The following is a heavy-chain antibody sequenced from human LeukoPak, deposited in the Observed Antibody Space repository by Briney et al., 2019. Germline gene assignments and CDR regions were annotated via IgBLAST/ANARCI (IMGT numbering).Heavy chain of an antibody. CDR3: AKSPQGVYVYYFDY. CDR1: GFTFSSFA. J-gene: IGHJ4*02. Sequence: GGSLRLSCAASGFTFSSFAMSWVRQAPGKGLEWVSAISGSGGSTYYADSVKGRFTISRDNSKNTLYLQMNSLRAEDTAVYYCAKSPQGVYVYYFDYWGQGTLVTVSS. V-gene: IGHV3-23*01. D-gene: IGHD2-8*01. CDR2: ISGSGGST.